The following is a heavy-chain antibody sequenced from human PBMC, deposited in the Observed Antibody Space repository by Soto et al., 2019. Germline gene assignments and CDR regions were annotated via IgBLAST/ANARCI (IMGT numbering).Heavy chain of an antibody. CDR3: ARSRDPRGLEWLSRSPPRYYMDV. V-gene: IGHV3-33*01. D-gene: IGHD3-3*01. Sequence: GGSLRLSCAASGFTFSSYGMHWVRQAPGKGLEWVAVIWYDGSNKYYADSVKGRFTISRDNSKNTLYLQMNSLRAEDTAVYYCARSRDPRGLEWLSRSPPRYYMDVWGKGTTVTVSS. J-gene: IGHJ6*03. CDR2: IWYDGSNK. CDR1: GFTFSSYG.